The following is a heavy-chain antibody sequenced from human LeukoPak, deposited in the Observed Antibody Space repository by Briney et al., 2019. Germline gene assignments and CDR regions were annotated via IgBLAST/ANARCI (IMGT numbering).Heavy chain of an antibody. CDR1: GFTLSSYW. V-gene: IGHV3-7*03. CDR3: AKVEMATIRAFDI. Sequence: GGSLRLSCAASGFTLSSYWMTWVRQAPGKGLEWVANIKEDGSEKYYVDSVKGRFTISRDNSKNTLYLQMNSLRAEDTAVYYCAKVEMATIRAFDIWGQGTMVTVSS. CDR2: IKEDGSEK. J-gene: IGHJ3*02. D-gene: IGHD5-24*01.